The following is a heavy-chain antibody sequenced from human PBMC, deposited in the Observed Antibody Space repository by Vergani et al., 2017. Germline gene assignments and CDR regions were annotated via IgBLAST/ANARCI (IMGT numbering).Heavy chain of an antibody. CDR2: IYTSGST. V-gene: IGHV4-61*02. CDR1: GGSISSGSYY. J-gene: IGHJ4*02. Sequence: QVQLQESGPGLVKPSQTLSLTCTVSGGSISSGSYYWSWIRQPAGKGLEWIGRIYTSGSTNYNPSLKSRVTISVDTSKNQFSLKLRSVTAADTAVYYGACSSGYSSGWYNYWGQGTLVTVSS. CDR3: ACSSGYSSGWYNY. D-gene: IGHD6-19*01.